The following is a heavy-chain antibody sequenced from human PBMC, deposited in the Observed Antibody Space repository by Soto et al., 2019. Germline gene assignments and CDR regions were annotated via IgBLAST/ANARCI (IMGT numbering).Heavy chain of an antibody. CDR2: ISASGGST. D-gene: IGHD1-26*01. J-gene: IGHJ4*02. CDR1: GITLSRYT. CDR3: AKGQNSGTYRFYFDY. V-gene: IGHV3-23*01. Sequence: GGSLILSCDASGITLSRYTMSWVRPAPGKGPEWVSGISASGGSTCYADSVKGRFTISRDNSKNTLYLQRNSLRADDTAVYHCAKGQNSGTYRFYFDYWGQGAPVTVSA.